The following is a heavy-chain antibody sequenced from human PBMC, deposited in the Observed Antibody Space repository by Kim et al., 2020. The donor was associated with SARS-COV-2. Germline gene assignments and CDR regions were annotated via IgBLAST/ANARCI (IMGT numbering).Heavy chain of an antibody. CDR1: GFTFSNAW. Sequence: GGSLRLSCAASGFTFSNAWMSWVRQAPGKGLEWVGRIKSKTDGGTTDYAAPVKGRFTISRDDSKNTLYLQMNSLKTEDTAVYYCTTRVPYCSGGSCYSSYYYGMDVWGQGTTVTVSS. CDR2: IKSKTDGGTT. CDR3: TTRVPYCSGGSCYSSYYYGMDV. V-gene: IGHV3-15*01. D-gene: IGHD2-15*01. J-gene: IGHJ6*02.